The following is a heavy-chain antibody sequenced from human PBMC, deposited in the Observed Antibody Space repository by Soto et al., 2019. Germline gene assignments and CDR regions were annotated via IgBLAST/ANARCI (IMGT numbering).Heavy chain of an antibody. J-gene: IGHJ5*02. Sequence: SVSNAWMNWVRQAPGKGLEWVGRIKSKTDGGTTDYAAPVKGRFTISRDDSKNTLYLQMNSLKTEDTAVYYCTTGLDSSGWYWVCLDPWGQGTVVTVSS. CDR2: IKSKTDGGTT. CDR3: TTGLDSSGWYWVCLDP. V-gene: IGHV3-15*07. D-gene: IGHD6-19*01. CDR1: SVSNAW.